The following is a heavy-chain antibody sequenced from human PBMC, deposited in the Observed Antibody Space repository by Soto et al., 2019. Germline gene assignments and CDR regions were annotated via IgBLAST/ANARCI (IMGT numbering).Heavy chain of an antibody. CDR2: ISNNGDTA. J-gene: IGHJ4*02. CDR3: AKSRVFIGAIVTLLDS. D-gene: IGHD3-16*02. CDR1: GFTFSSYA. Sequence: EVQLLESGGGLVQPGGSLTLSCATSGFTFSSYAMVWLRQAAEKGLEWVASISNNGDTAYYADSVKGRFTISRGNYENTLYLQMNGLRADDTALYFCAKSRVFIGAIVTLLDSWGQGTQVTVSS. V-gene: IGHV3-23*01.